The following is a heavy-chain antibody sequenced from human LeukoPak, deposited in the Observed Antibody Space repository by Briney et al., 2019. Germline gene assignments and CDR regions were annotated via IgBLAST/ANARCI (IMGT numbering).Heavy chain of an antibody. D-gene: IGHD4-17*01. Sequence: ASVKVSCKASGYTFTGYYVHWVRQAPGQGPEWMGWINPNSGGTNYAQKFQGRVTMTRDTSISTAYMELSRLRSDDAAVYYCARPDPYGDYSGYFDYWGQGTLVTVSS. CDR3: ARPDPYGDYSGYFDY. J-gene: IGHJ4*02. CDR1: GYTFTGYY. V-gene: IGHV1-2*02. CDR2: INPNSGGT.